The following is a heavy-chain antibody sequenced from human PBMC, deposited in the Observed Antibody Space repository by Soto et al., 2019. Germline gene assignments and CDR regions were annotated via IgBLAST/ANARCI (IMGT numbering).Heavy chain of an antibody. D-gene: IGHD1-26*01. Sequence: PGGSLRLSCAASGFTFSNYNMYWVRQAPGKGLEWVSYISGSGSYIYYADSVKGRFTISRDNAKNSLFLQMNSLRVEDTAVYYCARDLVGATIWGQGTLVTVSS. V-gene: IGHV3-21*01. CDR2: ISGSGSYI. CDR3: ARDLVGATI. CDR1: GFTFSNYN. J-gene: IGHJ4*02.